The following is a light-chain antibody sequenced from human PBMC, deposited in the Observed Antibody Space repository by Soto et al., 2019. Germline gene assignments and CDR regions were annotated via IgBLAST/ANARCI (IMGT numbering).Light chain of an antibody. CDR3: HKYNCAPFT. CDR2: AAS. CDR1: QGIRNF. Sequence: DIQMTQSPSSLSASVGDRVTIPCRASQGIRNFLAWYQQKPGKVPKLLIYAASTMQSGVPSRFSGSGSGTDFTLTISSLQLEDVATYYCHKYNCAPFTFGPGTKVDIK. V-gene: IGKV1-27*01. J-gene: IGKJ3*01.